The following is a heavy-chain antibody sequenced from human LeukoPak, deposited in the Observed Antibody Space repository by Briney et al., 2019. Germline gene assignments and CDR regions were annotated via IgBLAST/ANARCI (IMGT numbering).Heavy chain of an antibody. Sequence: SQTLSLTCAISGDSVSSNSAAWNWIRQSPSRGLEWLGRTYYRSKWYNDYAVSVKSRITINPDTSKNQFSLKLSSVTAADTAVYYCAREDYGDYEIQHWGQGTLVTVSS. CDR2: TYYRSKWYN. CDR3: AREDYGDYEIQH. J-gene: IGHJ1*01. D-gene: IGHD4-17*01. V-gene: IGHV6-1*01. CDR1: GDSVSSNSAA.